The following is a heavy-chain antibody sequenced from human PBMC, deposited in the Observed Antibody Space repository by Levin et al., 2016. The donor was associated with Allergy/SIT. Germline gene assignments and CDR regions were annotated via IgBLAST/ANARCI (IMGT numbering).Heavy chain of an antibody. V-gene: IGHV1-46*01. CDR1: GGTFSSYG. J-gene: IGHJ5*02. Sequence: ASVKVSCKASGGTFSSYGISWVRQAPGQGLEWMGMINPGRADTIYAQRFQARVTMTSDTSTNTVNMELSSLRSEDSAIYYCARVNLIRGAGGRVILIGGVGHRYFDPWGQGTLVTVSS. CDR2: INPGRADT. CDR3: ARVNLIRGAGGRVILIGGVGHRYFDP. D-gene: IGHD3-16*01.